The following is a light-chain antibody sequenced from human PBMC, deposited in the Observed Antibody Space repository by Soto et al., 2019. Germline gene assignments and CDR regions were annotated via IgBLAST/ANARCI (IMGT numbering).Light chain of an antibody. CDR1: QTIRNY. J-gene: IGKJ1*01. V-gene: IGKV1-39*01. CDR2: AAS. CDR3: QQRSSTPHT. Sequence: DIQMTQSPSSLSASVGDRVTITCRASQTIRNYLNWYQQKPGEAPKRLIYAASTLQSGVPLRFSGSGSGTDFTLNISSLEAEDFETYYYQQRSSTPHTFGQGTKVEIK.